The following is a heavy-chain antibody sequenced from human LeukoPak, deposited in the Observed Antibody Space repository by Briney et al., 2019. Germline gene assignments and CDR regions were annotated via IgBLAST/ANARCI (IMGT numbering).Heavy chain of an antibody. CDR2: ISHSGTT. Sequence: SETLSLTCAVSGYSITSGFSWGWIRQPPGKGLEWIATISHSGTTDYKSTLESRLTISMDTSKNLFSLRLTSVTAADTAVYYCAREGAVPSIDPWGQGTLVTVSS. V-gene: IGHV4-38-2*02. J-gene: IGHJ5*02. CDR1: GYSITSGFS. D-gene: IGHD2-2*01. CDR3: AREGAVPSIDP.